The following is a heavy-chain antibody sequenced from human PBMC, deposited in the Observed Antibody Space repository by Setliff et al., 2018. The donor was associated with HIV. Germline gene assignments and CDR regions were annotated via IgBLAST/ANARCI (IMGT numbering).Heavy chain of an antibody. CDR3: ARDSPTGAFDI. J-gene: IGHJ3*02. Sequence: ASVKVSCKASGYTFTSYAMNWVRQAPGQGLEWMGRISTNTGNPTYAQGFTGRFVFSLDTSVSTAYLQISSLKAEDTAVYYCARDSPTGAFDIWGQGTMVTVSS. CDR2: ISTNTGNP. CDR1: GYTFTSYA. D-gene: IGHD4-17*01. V-gene: IGHV7-4-1*02.